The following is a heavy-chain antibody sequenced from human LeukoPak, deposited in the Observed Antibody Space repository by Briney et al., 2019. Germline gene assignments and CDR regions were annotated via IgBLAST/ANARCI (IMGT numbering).Heavy chain of an antibody. CDR1: GGSFSGYY. CDR3: ARGSSHSSSSGRRSYYYYGMDV. Sequence: SETLSLTCAVYGGSFSGYYWSWIRRPPGKGLEWIGEINHSGSTNYNPSLKSRVTISVDTSKNQFSLKLSSVTAADTAVYYCARGSSHSSSSGRRSYYYYGMDVWGQGTTVTVSS. CDR2: INHSGST. J-gene: IGHJ6*02. D-gene: IGHD6-6*01. V-gene: IGHV4-34*01.